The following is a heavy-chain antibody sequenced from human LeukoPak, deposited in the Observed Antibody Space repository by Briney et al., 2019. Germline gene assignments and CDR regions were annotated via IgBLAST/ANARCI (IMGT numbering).Heavy chain of an antibody. D-gene: IGHD5-18*01. CDR3: ASSVVGYSYGTFDY. CDR2: ISGSSNFI. CDR1: GFTFSSYA. J-gene: IGHJ4*02. Sequence: GGSLRLSCAASGFTFSSYAMNWVPQAPGKGLEWVSSISGSSNFIYYADSLKGRFTISRDNGKNSLFLQMNSLRAEDTAVYYCASSVVGYSYGTFDYWGQGTLVTVSS. V-gene: IGHV3-21*01.